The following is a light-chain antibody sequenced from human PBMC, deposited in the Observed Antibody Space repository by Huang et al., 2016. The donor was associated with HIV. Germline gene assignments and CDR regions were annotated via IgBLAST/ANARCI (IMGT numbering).Light chain of an antibody. CDR2: DVS. Sequence: DIQMTQSPSTLSASVGDRVTITCRASQSNSRWLAWCQQKPGRAPKVLIYDVSSLESGVPSRFSGSGSGAEFTLTISSLQPDNFATYYCQQYNNYSWTFGQGTTVEIK. V-gene: IGKV1-5*01. J-gene: IGKJ1*01. CDR1: QSNSRW. CDR3: QQYNNYSWT.